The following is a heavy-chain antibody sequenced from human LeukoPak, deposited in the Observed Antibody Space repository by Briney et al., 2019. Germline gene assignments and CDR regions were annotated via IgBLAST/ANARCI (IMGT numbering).Heavy chain of an antibody. CDR3: ATSLVVPAAIFLGMDV. D-gene: IGHD2-2*01. Sequence: GGSLRLSCAASGFTVSSNYMSWVRQAPGKGLEWVSVIYSGGSTYYAGSVKGRFTISRDNSKNTLYLQMNSLRAEDTAVYYCATSLVVPAAIFLGMDVWGQGTTVTVSS. CDR2: IYSGGST. CDR1: GFTVSSNY. J-gene: IGHJ6*02. V-gene: IGHV3-53*01.